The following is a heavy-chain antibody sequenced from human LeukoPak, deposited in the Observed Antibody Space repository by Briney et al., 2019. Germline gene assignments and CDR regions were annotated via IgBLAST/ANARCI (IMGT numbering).Heavy chain of an antibody. D-gene: IGHD1-26*01. CDR1: GYTFTSYG. J-gene: IGHJ4*02. CDR3: ARLPAGAPSGNFDY. V-gene: IGHV5-51*01. CDR2: IFPGDSDI. Sequence: EVSCKASGYTFTSYGISWVRQAPGQGLEWMGIIFPGDSDIRYSPSFQGQVTIAADKSISTAYLQWSSLKASDTAMYYCARLPAGAPSGNFDYWAREPWSPSPQ.